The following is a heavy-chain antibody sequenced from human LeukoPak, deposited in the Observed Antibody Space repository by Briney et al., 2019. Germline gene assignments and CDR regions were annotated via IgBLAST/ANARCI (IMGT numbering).Heavy chain of an antibody. J-gene: IGHJ5*02. CDR3: ARPYYYDSRIDP. V-gene: IGHV4-30-4*01. CDR2: TYYSGST. Sequence: SETLSLTCTVSGGSISSGDSYWSWIRHPPRNGLEWIGYTYYSGSTYYNPSLKGRATISVDTSKNQFSLKLTSVTAADTAVYYCARPYYYDSRIDPWGQGTLVTVSS. CDR1: GGSISSGDSY. D-gene: IGHD3-22*01.